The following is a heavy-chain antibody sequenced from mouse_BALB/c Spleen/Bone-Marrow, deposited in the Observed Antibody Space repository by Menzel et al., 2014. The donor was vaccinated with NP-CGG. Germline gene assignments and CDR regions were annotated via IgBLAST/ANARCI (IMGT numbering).Heavy chain of an antibody. V-gene: IGHV5-6-3*01. CDR3: ARVYGWYFDV. J-gene: IGHJ1*01. D-gene: IGHD1-1*01. Sequence: VQVAESGGGLVQPGGSLKLSCVASGFTFSRYGMSWVCQTPDKRLALVATINNNGGSTYYSDSVKGQFTISRDNAKNTLYLQMSSLKSEDTAMYYCARVYGWYFDVWGAGTTVTVSS. CDR2: INNNGGST. CDR1: GFTFSRYG.